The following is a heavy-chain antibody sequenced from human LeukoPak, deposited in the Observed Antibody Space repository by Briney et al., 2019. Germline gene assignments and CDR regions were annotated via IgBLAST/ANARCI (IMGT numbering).Heavy chain of an antibody. D-gene: IGHD3-10*01. CDR3: ARVEPTYYSGSGSYFGFDY. V-gene: IGHV3-30*04. CDR2: ISYDGSNK. Sequence: GGSLRLSCVASGFTFSSYAMHWVRQAPGKGLEWVAVISYDGSNKYYADSVKGRFTISRDNPKITLYLQMNSLRVEDTAVYYCARVEPTYYSGSGSYFGFDYWGQGTLVTVSS. J-gene: IGHJ4*02. CDR1: GFTFSSYA.